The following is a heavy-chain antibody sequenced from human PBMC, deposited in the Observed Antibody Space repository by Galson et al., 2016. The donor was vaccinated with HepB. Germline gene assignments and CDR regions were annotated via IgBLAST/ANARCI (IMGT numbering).Heavy chain of an antibody. Sequence: SLRLSCAASGFTVSTYYMSWVRQAPGKGLEWVSVIYSGGSTYYADSVQGRFTISRDNSKNTLYLQMSSLRADDTAVYYCARLKSLAGTNAFDIWGQGTMVTVSS. V-gene: IGHV3-66*01. D-gene: IGHD1-1*01. J-gene: IGHJ3*02. CDR1: GFTVSTYY. CDR2: IYSGGST. CDR3: ARLKSLAGTNAFDI.